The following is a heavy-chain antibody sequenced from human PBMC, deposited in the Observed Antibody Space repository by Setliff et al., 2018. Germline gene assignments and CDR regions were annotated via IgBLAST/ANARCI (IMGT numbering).Heavy chain of an antibody. Sequence: GGSLRLSCAASGFTFSSYGMHWVRQAPGKGLEWVAFIRYDGSNKYYADSVKGRFTISRDNAMDTLYLQMNSLRAEDTAVYYCAVLCDISGYYYHDAFDIWGQGTMVTVSS. CDR3: AVLCDISGYYYHDAFDI. CDR1: GFTFSSYG. D-gene: IGHD3-22*01. CDR2: IRYDGSNK. J-gene: IGHJ3*02. V-gene: IGHV3-30*02.